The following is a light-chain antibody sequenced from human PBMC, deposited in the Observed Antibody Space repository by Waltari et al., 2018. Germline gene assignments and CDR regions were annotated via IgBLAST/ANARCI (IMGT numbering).Light chain of an antibody. CDR3: QAYDRSLSGSV. CDR1: SSNTGAGYD. J-gene: IGLJ2*01. CDR2: GNS. V-gene: IGLV1-40*01. Sequence: QSVLTQPPSVSGAPGQRVTISCTGSSSNTGAGYDVNCYQQLPGTAPKLLIYGNSNRLSGVPDRFSGSKSGASASLAISGLQAEDEAEYYCQAYDRSLSGSVFGGGTKLTVL.